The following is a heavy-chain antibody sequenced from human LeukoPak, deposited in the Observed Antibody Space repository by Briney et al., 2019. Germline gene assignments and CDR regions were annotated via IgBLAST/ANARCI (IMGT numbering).Heavy chain of an antibody. J-gene: IGHJ4*02. CDR3: ARGYSGSPYYFDV. CDR2: IYYSGST. Sequence: SETLSLTCIVSGGSISTYYWSWIRQPPGKGLEWIGYIYYSGSTNYNPSLESRVTISVDTSKNHFSLNVTSVTAADTAVYYCARGYSGSPYYFDVWGQGTLVTVSS. V-gene: IGHV4-59*01. D-gene: IGHD5-12*01. CDR1: GGSISTYY.